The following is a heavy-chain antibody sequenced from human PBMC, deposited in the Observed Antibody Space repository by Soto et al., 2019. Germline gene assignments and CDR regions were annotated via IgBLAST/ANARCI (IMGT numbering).Heavy chain of an antibody. J-gene: IGHJ4*02. D-gene: IGHD5-18*01. CDR1: GFTFSSYA. CDR2: ISSNGGST. Sequence: AGGSLRLSCSASGFTFSSYAMHWVRQAPGKVLEYVSAISSNGGSTYYADSVKGRFTISRDNSKNTLYLQMSSLRAGDTAVYYCVKDINPNPYSYGSYFDYWGQGTLVNVSS. V-gene: IGHV3-64D*06. CDR3: VKDINPNPYSYGSYFDY.